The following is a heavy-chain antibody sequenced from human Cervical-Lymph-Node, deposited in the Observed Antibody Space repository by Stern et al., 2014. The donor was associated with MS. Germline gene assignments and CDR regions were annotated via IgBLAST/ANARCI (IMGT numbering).Heavy chain of an antibody. Sequence: DQLVESGGGVVQPGTSLRLSCAASGFTFSSYGMHWVRQAPGKGLEGVAVLWYDGSSKYYADSVKGRFTISRENSKNTLYLQMNSLRAEDTAVYYCARLGGEPKKVYASSSWLDPWGQGTLVTVSS. J-gene: IGHJ5*02. CDR1: GFTFSSYG. V-gene: IGHV3-33*01. CDR2: LWYDGSSK. CDR3: ARLGGEPKKVYASSSWLDP. D-gene: IGHD2-8*01.